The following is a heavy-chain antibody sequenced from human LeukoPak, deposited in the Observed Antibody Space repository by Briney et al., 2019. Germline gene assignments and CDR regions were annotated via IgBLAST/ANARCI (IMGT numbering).Heavy chain of an antibody. CDR1: GFTFSSYE. D-gene: IGHD3-10*01. J-gene: IGHJ4*02. V-gene: IGHV3-48*03. CDR3: ARNPRRGFLHGPPPGPY. Sequence: GGSLRLSCAASGFTFSSYEMNWVRQAPGKGLEWVSYISSSGSTIYYADSVTGRFTISRDNAKNSLYLQLNSLRAEDTAVYYCARNPRRGFLHGPPPGPYWGQGTLVTVSS. CDR2: ISSSGSTI.